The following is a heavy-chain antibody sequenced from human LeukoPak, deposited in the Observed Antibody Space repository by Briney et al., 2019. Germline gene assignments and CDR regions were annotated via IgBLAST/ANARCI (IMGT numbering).Heavy chain of an antibody. Sequence: GGSLRLSCAASGFTFNSYAMGWVRQASGEGLKWISGITDSGGGTYHAGSVKGRFAISRDNSKNTLYLQMNSLRVEDTALYYCAKGSHSSRPYCFDYWGQGTLVTVSS. CDR2: ITDSGGGT. CDR1: GFTFNSYA. D-gene: IGHD2/OR15-2a*01. CDR3: AKGSHSSRPYCFDY. J-gene: IGHJ4*02. V-gene: IGHV3-23*01.